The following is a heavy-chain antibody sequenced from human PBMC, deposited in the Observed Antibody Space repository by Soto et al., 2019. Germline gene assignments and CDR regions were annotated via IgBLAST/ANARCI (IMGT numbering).Heavy chain of an antibody. CDR3: ARDGYYDFWSGYYTGQGVDAYYYGMDV. CDR1: GFTFSSYA. V-gene: IGHV3-30-3*01. J-gene: IGHJ6*02. D-gene: IGHD3-3*01. CDR2: ISYDGSNK. Sequence: GGSLRLSCAASGFTFSSYAMHWVRQAPGKGLEWVAVISYDGSNKYYADSVKGRFTISRDNSKNTLYLQMNSMRAEDTAVYYCARDGYYDFWSGYYTGQGVDAYYYGMDVWGQGTTVTVSS.